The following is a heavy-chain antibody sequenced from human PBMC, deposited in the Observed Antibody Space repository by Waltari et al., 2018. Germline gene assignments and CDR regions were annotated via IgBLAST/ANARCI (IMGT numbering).Heavy chain of an antibody. CDR2: ISSSSSSI. D-gene: IGHD6-19*01. J-gene: IGHJ4*02. V-gene: IGHV3-48*01. Sequence: EVQLVESGGGLVQPGGSLRLSCAASGFTFSSYRRNWVRKAPGKGLEWVSDISSSSSSIYYADSVKGRFTISRDNAKNSLYLQMNSLRAEDTAVYYCARGPIGSGWYYFDYWGQGTLVTVSS. CDR3: ARGPIGSGWYYFDY. CDR1: GFTFSSYR.